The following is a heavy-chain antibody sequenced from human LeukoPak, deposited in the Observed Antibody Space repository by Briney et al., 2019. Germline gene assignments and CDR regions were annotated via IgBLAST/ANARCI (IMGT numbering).Heavy chain of an antibody. CDR1: GFTFSSYW. V-gene: IGHV3-7*01. D-gene: IGHD4-17*01. CDR3: ARNGTVTTRRYYYYYYMDV. J-gene: IGHJ6*03. Sequence: PGRSQRLSCAASGFTFSSYWMSWVRQAPGKGLEWVANIKQDGSEKYYVDSVKGRFTISRDNAKNSLYLQMNSLRAEDTAVYYCARNGTVTTRRYYYYYYMDVWGKGTTVTVSS. CDR2: IKQDGSEK.